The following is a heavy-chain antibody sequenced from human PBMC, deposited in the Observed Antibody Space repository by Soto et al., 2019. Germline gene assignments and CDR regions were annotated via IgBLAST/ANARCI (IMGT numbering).Heavy chain of an antibody. Sequence: DVRLAESGGGLVQPGGSLRLSCTTSGFSFASFAMNWVRQAPGKGLAWVATISGSDGKTYYADSVKGRFSISRDTSRNTLYLQMNSLRADDTAIYYCAKWSYLDYWGQGTRVTVSS. CDR1: GFSFASFA. CDR2: ISGSDGKT. CDR3: AKWSYLDY. J-gene: IGHJ4*02. V-gene: IGHV3-23*04. D-gene: IGHD3-3*01.